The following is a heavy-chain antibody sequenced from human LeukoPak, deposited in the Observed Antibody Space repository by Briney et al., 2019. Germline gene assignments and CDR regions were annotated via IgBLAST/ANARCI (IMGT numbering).Heavy chain of an antibody. CDR2: IYYSGNT. V-gene: IGHV4-39*01. CDR3: ARSAYYYDSSGHWYFDL. J-gene: IGHJ2*01. D-gene: IGHD3-22*01. CDR1: GGSISSSSYH. Sequence: PSETLSLTCTVSGGSISSSSYHWGWIRQPPGKGLEWIASIYYSGNTYYNPSLKSRVTISVDTSKHQFSLKLSSVTAAETAVYYCARSAYYYDSSGHWYFDLWGRGTLVTVSS.